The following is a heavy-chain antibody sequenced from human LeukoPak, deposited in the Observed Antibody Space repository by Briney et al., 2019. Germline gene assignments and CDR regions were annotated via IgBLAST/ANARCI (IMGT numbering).Heavy chain of an antibody. CDR1: GGSISSGSYY. J-gene: IGHJ4*02. CDR3: ARTRILSGYFDY. Sequence: PSQTLSLTCTVSGGSISSGSYYWSWIRQPAGKGLEGIGRIYTSGSTNYNPSLKSRVTISVDTSKNQFSLKLSSVTAADTAVYYCARTRILSGYFDYWGQGTLVTVSS. D-gene: IGHD2-15*01. CDR2: IYTSGST. V-gene: IGHV4-61*02.